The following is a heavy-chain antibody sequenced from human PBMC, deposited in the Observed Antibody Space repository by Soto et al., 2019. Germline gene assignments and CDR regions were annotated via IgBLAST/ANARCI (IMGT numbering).Heavy chain of an antibody. Sequence: PSETLSLTCTVSGASVNNYYWSWIRQPAGGGLEWIGYIYHSGSTYYNPSLKSRVTISVDRSKNQFSLKLSSVTAADTAVYYCARDCCDSSGYPEQGAFDIWGQGTMVTVSS. J-gene: IGHJ3*02. V-gene: IGHV4-59*02. CDR1: GASVNNYY. D-gene: IGHD3-22*01. CDR2: IYHSGST. CDR3: ARDCCDSSGYPEQGAFDI.